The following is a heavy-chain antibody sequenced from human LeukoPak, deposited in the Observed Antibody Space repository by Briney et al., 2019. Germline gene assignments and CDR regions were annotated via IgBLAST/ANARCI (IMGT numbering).Heavy chain of an antibody. J-gene: IGHJ4*02. Sequence: PSETLSLTCAVYGGSFSGYYWSWIRQPPGKGLEGIGEINHSGSTNYNPSLKSRVTISVDTSKNQFSLKLTSVTAADTAVYYCARGRYLTTSGGAAAGLLDYWGQGSLVTVST. V-gene: IGHV4-34*01. D-gene: IGHD6-13*01. CDR1: GGSFSGYY. CDR3: ARGRYLTTSGGAAAGLLDY. CDR2: INHSGST.